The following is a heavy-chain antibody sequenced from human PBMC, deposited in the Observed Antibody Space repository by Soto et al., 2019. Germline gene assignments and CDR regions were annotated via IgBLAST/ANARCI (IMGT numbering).Heavy chain of an antibody. Sequence: QVQLQESGPGLVKPSETLSLTCTVSGGSISSYYWSWIRQPLGKGLEWIGYIYNSGSTNYNPSLKSRVTISVDTSKNQFSLKLSSVTASDPAVYYCARSQDDSSGWYVLHYWGQGTLVTVSS. CDR1: GGSISSYY. D-gene: IGHD6-19*01. CDR2: IYNSGST. V-gene: IGHV4-59*08. J-gene: IGHJ4*02. CDR3: ARSQDDSSGWYVLHY.